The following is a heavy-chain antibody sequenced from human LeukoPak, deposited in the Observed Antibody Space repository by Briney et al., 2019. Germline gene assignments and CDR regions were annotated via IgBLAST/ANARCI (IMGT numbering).Heavy chain of an antibody. J-gene: IGHJ4*02. CDR1: GGSISSGDYY. CDR2: IYYSGST. Sequence: SETLSLTCIVSGGSISSGDYYWNWIRQPPGKGLEWIGYIYYSGSTYYNPSLKSRLTISVDTSKNQFAPRLSSVTAADTAVYYCARVAVVAARPGSVDYWGQGTLVPVSS. D-gene: IGHD6-6*01. V-gene: IGHV4-30-4*08. CDR3: ARVAVVAARPGSVDY.